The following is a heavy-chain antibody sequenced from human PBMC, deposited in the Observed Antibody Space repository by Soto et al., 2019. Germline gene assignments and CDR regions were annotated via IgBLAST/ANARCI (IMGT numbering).Heavy chain of an antibody. D-gene: IGHD3-3*01. Sequence: PSETLSLTCAVYGGSFSGYYWSWIRQPPGKGLEWIGEINHSGSTNYNPSLKSRVTISVDTSKNQFSLKLSSVTAADTAVYYCARAKGVVIGYYYYYGMDVWGQGTTVTVSS. CDR1: GGSFSGYY. CDR3: ARAKGVVIGYYYYYGMDV. CDR2: INHSGST. V-gene: IGHV4-34*01. J-gene: IGHJ6*02.